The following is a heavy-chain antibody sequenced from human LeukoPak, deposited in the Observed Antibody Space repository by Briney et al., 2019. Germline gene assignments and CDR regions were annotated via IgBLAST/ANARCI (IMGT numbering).Heavy chain of an antibody. J-gene: IGHJ5*02. CDR3: ARDGRGYIPGWFDP. CDR1: GGSISNYY. V-gene: IGHV4-59*01. Sequence: SETLSLTCTVSGGSISNYYWSWIRQPPGKGLEWIGYIYYSGSTNYNPSLKSRVTISVDTSKNQFSLKLSSVTAADTAVYYCARDGRGYIPGWFDPWGQGTLVTVSS. D-gene: IGHD1-1*01. CDR2: IYYSGST.